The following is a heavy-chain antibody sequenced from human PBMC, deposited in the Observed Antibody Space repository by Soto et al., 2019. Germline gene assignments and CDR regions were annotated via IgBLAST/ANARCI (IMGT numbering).Heavy chain of an antibody. J-gene: IGHJ4*02. D-gene: IGHD3-22*01. CDR3: ARGGGSSGDFDY. Sequence: ETLSLTCTVSGGSISSYYWSWIRQPAGKGLEWIGRIYSSGSTNYNPSLKSRVTMSVDTSKNRFSLNLSSVTAADTAMYYCARGGGSSGDFDYWGQGTLVTVSS. V-gene: IGHV4-4*07. CDR2: IYSSGST. CDR1: GGSISSYY.